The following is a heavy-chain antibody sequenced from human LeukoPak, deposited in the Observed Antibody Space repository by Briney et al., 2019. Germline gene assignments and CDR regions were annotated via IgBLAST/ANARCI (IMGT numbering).Heavy chain of an antibody. J-gene: IGHJ6*02. CDR1: GYRFTDYW. CDR3: ARGAAGTTPDYYYFGLDV. CDR2: IYPGDSDT. D-gene: IGHD1-7*01. Sequence: GESLKISCKGSGYRFTDYWIGWVRQMPGKGLEWMGIIYPGDSDTRYSPSFQGQVTISADKSINTAHLQWSSLKASDTAMYSCARGAAGTTPDYYYFGLDVWGQGTTVRVSS. V-gene: IGHV5-51*01.